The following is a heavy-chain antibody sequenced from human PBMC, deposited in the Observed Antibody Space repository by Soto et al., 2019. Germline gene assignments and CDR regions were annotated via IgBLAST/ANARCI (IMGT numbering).Heavy chain of an antibody. CDR1: GFTFSDYY. V-gene: IGHV3-11*06. Sequence: QVQLVESGGGLVKPGGSLRLSCAASGFTFSDYYMSWIRQAPGKGLEWISYISSSSSYTNYADSVKGRFTISRDNAKNSLYLQMNSLRAEDTAVYYCARAQGDHDSGRMIYFDYWGQGTLVTVSS. CDR2: ISSSSSYT. J-gene: IGHJ4*02. D-gene: IGHD2-21*02. CDR3: ARAQGDHDSGRMIYFDY.